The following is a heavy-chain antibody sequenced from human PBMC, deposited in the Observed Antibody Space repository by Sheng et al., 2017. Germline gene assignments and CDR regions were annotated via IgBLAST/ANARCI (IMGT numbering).Heavy chain of an antibody. Sequence: QVQLQESGPGLVKPSETLSLTCTVSGYSISSGYYWGWIRQPPGKGLEWIGSIYHSGSTYYNPSLKSRVTISVDTSKNQFSLKLSSVTAADTAVYYCAREGYDSSGYYYRDDAFDIWGQGDKWSPS. V-gene: IGHV4-38-2*02. CDR2: IYHSGST. D-gene: IGHD3-22*01. CDR3: AREGYDSSGYYYRDDAFDI. J-gene: IGHJ3*02. CDR1: GYSISSGYY.